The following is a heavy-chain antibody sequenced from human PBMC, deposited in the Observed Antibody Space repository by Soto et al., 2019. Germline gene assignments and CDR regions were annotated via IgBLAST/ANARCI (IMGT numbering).Heavy chain of an antibody. V-gene: IGHV3-23*01. CDR3: AKDPWNYDFWSGYYYGMDV. CDR2: ISGSGSTT. J-gene: IGHJ6*02. D-gene: IGHD3-3*01. Sequence: GGSLRLSCPATGFTFSTCAMNWVRQAPGKGLEWVSTISGSGSTTYYADSVKGRFTISRDNFKNTLYLQMNSLRAEDTAVYYCAKDPWNYDFWSGYYYGMDVWGQGTTVTVSS. CDR1: GFTFSTCA.